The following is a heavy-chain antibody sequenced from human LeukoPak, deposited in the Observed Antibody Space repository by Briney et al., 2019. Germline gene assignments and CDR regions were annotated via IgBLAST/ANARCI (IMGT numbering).Heavy chain of an antibody. CDR3: ARGFGGASGY. J-gene: IGHJ4*02. D-gene: IGHD3-10*01. Sequence: SETLSLTCTVSGYSISSGYYWGWIRQPPGKGLEWIGSIYHSGSTYYNPSLRSRVTISVDTSENQFSLKLSSVTAADTAVYYCARGFGGASGYWGQGTLVTVSS. CDR1: GYSISSGYY. V-gene: IGHV4-38-2*02. CDR2: IYHSGST.